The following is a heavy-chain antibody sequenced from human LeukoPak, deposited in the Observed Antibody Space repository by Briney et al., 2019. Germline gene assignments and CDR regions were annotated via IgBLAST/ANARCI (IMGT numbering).Heavy chain of an antibody. D-gene: IGHD3-16*01. J-gene: IGHJ4*02. V-gene: IGHV3-66*01. Sequence: GRSLRLSCAASGFTVSSNSMSWVRQAPGKGLVWVSVIYTGGTTYYADSVKGRFTISRDNSKNTLYLQMNSLRAEDTAVYYCARDVAAPGGVYFDYWGQGTLVTVSS. CDR2: IYTGGTT. CDR1: GFTVSSNS. CDR3: ARDVAAPGGVYFDY.